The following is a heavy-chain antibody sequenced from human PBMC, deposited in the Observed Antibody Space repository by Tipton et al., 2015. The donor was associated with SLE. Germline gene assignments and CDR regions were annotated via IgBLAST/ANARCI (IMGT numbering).Heavy chain of an antibody. V-gene: IGHV4-61*01. CDR2: IYYSGST. CDR1: GGSISSSTYY. Sequence: TLSLTCAVYGGSISSSTYYWGWIRQPPGKGVEWIAYIYYSGSTNYNPSLKSRVTISVDTSKNQFSLKLTSVTAADTAVYYCARDSTPYSSEGAFDIWGQGTMVTVSS. D-gene: IGHD6-25*01. CDR3: ARDSTPYSSEGAFDI. J-gene: IGHJ3*02.